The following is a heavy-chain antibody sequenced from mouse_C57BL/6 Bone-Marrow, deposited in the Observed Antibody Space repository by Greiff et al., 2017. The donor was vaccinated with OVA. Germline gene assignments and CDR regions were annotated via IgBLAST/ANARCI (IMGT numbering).Heavy chain of an antibody. CDR2: IDPSDSET. J-gene: IGHJ3*01. V-gene: IGHV1-52*01. D-gene: IGHD3-2*02. CDR1: GYTFTSYW. Sequence: QVQLQQPGAELVRPGSSVKLSCKASGYTFTSYWMHWVKQRPIQGLEWIGNIDPSDSETHYNQKFKDKATLTVDKSSSTAYMQLSSLTSEDSAVYYGARWGSSGYVWFAYWGQGTLVTVSA. CDR3: ARWGSSGYVWFAY.